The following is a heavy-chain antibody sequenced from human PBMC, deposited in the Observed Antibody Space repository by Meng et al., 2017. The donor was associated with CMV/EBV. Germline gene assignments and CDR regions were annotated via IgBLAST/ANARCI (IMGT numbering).Heavy chain of an antibody. V-gene: IGHV4-34*01. CDR2: IKHSGST. J-gene: IGHJ5*02. Sequence: QVKLPQLCAGLFEPAETLSRTCSVYGGSFRGYYWRWIRQPPGKGLEWIGEIKHSGSTNCNTSLKSRVTISADSSKTQFSLKLSSVTAADTAVYYCARKRYWLLYPWFDPWGQGTLVTVSS. CDR1: GGSFRGYY. D-gene: IGHD3-9*01. CDR3: ARKRYWLLYPWFDP.